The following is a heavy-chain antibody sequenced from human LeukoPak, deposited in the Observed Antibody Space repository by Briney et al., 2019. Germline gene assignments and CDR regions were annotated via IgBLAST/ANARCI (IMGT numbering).Heavy chain of an antibody. CDR1: GGSFSGYY. Sequence: SETLTLTCAVYGGSFSGYYWSWIRQPPGKGLEWIGEINHSGSTNYKPSLKRRVTISVDTSKNQFSLKLSSVTAADTAVYYCARARGRRFSWFDPWGQGTLVTVSS. D-gene: IGHD3-16*01. V-gene: IGHV4-34*01. CDR2: INHSGST. CDR3: ARARGRRFSWFDP. J-gene: IGHJ5*02.